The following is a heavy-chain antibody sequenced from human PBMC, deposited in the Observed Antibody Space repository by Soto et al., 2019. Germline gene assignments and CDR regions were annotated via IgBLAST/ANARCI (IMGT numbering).Heavy chain of an antibody. CDR1: GGTFSTYA. D-gene: IGHD2-15*01. V-gene: IGHV1-69*12. J-gene: IGHJ6*02. CDR3: ARDEMVVATGSRTWHYYYGMDV. Sequence: QVQLVQSGAEVKKPGSSVKVSCKSSGGTFSTYAISWVRQAPGQGLEWMGGIIPIFGTANYAQKFQGRVTITADESTTTAYMELISLRCQDTAVYYCARDEMVVATGSRTWHYYYGMDVWGQGTTVTVSS. CDR2: IIPIFGTA.